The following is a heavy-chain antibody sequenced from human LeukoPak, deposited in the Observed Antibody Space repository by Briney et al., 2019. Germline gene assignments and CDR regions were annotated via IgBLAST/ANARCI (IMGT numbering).Heavy chain of an antibody. D-gene: IGHD1-26*01. CDR3: AKDQVGATDRVDY. CDR1: GFTFSSYG. Sequence: GGSLRLSCAASGFTFSSYGMHWVRQAPGKGLEWVAVISYDGSNKYYADSVKGRFTISRDNSKNTLYLQMNSLRAEDTAVYYCAKDQVGATDRVDYWGQGTLVTVSS. V-gene: IGHV3-30*18. CDR2: ISYDGSNK. J-gene: IGHJ4*02.